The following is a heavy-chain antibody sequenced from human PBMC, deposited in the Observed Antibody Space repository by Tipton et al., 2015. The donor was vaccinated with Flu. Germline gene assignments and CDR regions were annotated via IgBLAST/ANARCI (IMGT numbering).Heavy chain of an antibody. CDR2: ISWNSGDI. CDR3: ASRTRGYSAYVDY. J-gene: IGHJ4*02. D-gene: IGHD5-12*01. V-gene: IGHV3-9*01. Sequence: RSLRLSCAASGFTFSNYAMSWVRQAPGKGLEWVSGISWNSGDIGYADSVKGRFTISRDNAKNSVFLQMDSLRDEDTAVYYCASRTRGYSAYVDYWGQGTLVTVSS. CDR1: GFTFSNYA.